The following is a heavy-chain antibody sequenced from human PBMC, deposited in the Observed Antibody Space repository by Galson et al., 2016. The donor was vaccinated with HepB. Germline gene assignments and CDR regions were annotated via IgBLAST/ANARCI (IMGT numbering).Heavy chain of an antibody. CDR3: AGGHYGSGSFYRVDY. V-gene: IGHV5-10-1*01. CDR1: EYSFTSYW. D-gene: IGHD3-10*01. Sequence: QSGAEVKKPGESLRISCKGSEYSFTSYWISWVRQMPGKGLEWMGRIDPSDSYTNYSPSFQGHVTISADKSISTAYLQWSSLKASDTAMYYCAGGHYGSGSFYRVDYGGQGTLVTVSS. J-gene: IGHJ4*02. CDR2: IDPSDSYT.